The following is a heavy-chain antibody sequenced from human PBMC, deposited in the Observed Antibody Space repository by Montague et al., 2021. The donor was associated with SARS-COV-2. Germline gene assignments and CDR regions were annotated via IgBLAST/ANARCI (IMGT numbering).Heavy chain of an antibody. D-gene: IGHD5-24*01. J-gene: IGHJ3*01. CDR2: IWYDGFNK. V-gene: IGHV3-33*01. Sequence: SLRLSCAASGFAFSTYGMHWVRQAPGKGLDWVAFIWYDGFNKYYVDSVKGRFTVSRDNSKNTLYLQMDSLRADDTGVYYCVGDPPQNGYAFDVWGQGAMVTVSS. CDR3: VGDPPQNGYAFDV. CDR1: GFAFSTYG.